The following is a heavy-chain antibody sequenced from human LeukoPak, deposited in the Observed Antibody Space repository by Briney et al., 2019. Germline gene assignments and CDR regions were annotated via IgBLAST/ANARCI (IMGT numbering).Heavy chain of an antibody. CDR3: ARDRGSGYSYAYGDFDY. J-gene: IGHJ4*02. V-gene: IGHV4-61*02. CDR2: IYSSGGT. CDR1: GGSIRSGSYH. D-gene: IGHD5-18*01. Sequence: SETLSLTCTVSGGSIRSGSYHWSWIRQPAGKGLEWIGRIYSSGGTNYNPSLKSRVTISVDTSKNQFSLKLSSATAADTAVYYCARDRGSGYSYAYGDFDYWGQGTLVTVSS.